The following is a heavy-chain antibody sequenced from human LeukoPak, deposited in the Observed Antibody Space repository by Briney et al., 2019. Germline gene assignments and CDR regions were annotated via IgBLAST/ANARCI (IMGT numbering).Heavy chain of an antibody. Sequence: ASVKVSCKASGYTFTSYYMHWVRQAPGQGLEWMGIINPSGGSTSYAQKFQGRVTMTRDTSTSTVYMELSSLRSEDTAVYSCARDGSASSSWYSNYFDYWGQGTLVTVSS. CDR1: GYTFTSYY. V-gene: IGHV1-46*01. D-gene: IGHD6-13*01. J-gene: IGHJ4*02. CDR2: INPSGGST. CDR3: ARDGSASSSWYSNYFDY.